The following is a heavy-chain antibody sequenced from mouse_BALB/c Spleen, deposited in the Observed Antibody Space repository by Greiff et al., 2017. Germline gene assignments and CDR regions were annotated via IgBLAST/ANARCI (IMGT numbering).Heavy chain of an antibody. J-gene: IGHJ4*01. Sequence: EVKLMESGGGLVKPGGSLKLSCAASGFTFSSYAMSWVRQSPEKRLEWVAEISSGGSYTYYPDTVTGRFTISRDNAKNTLYLEMSSLRSEDTAMYYCARIYGNYSGYYYAMDYWGQGTSVTVSS. CDR3: ARIYGNYSGYYYAMDY. D-gene: IGHD2-1*01. CDR2: ISSGGSYT. CDR1: GFTFSSYA. V-gene: IGHV5-9-4*01.